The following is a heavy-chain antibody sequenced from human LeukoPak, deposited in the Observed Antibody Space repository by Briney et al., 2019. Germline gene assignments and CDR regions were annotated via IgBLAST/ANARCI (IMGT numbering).Heavy chain of an antibody. CDR1: GFTFSSYG. Sequence: GGSLRLSCAASGFTFSSYGMHWVRQAPGKGLEWVAVISYDGSNKYYADSAKGRFTISRDNSKNTLYLQMNSLRAEDTAVYYCAAGTSDYWGQGTLVTVSS. CDR3: AAGTSDY. J-gene: IGHJ4*02. D-gene: IGHD1-1*01. V-gene: IGHV3-30*03. CDR2: ISYDGSNK.